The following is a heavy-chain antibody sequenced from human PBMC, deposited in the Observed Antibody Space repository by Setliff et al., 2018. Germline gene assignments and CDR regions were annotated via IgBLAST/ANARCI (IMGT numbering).Heavy chain of an antibody. CDR3: ARVDYYGSGNYYDH. J-gene: IGHJ4*02. Sequence: ASVKVSCKASGHTLTGYYMHWVRQAHGQRPDWMGWINAGNGITKYSQKFQGRVTITRDTSASTAYMELSSLRSDDTAVYYCARVDYYGSGNYYDHWGQGTLVTVSS. V-gene: IGHV1-3*01. CDR1: GHTLTGYY. D-gene: IGHD3-10*01. CDR2: INAGNGIT.